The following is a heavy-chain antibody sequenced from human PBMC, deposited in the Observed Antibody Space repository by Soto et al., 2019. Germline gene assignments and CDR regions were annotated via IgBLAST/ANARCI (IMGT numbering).Heavy chain of an antibody. J-gene: IGHJ6*02. V-gene: IGHV1-69*12. Sequence: QVQLVQSGAEVKKPGSSVKVSCKASGGTFSTYPISWVRQAPGQGLEWMGGIIALFGTANYAQKFQGRVTITADESTGRAYVELSSLRSEDTAVYYCATNTITFGGVITYYKMDVWGQGTTVTVSS. CDR3: ATNTITFGGVITYYKMDV. D-gene: IGHD3-16*01. CDR2: IIALFGTA. CDR1: GGTFSTYP.